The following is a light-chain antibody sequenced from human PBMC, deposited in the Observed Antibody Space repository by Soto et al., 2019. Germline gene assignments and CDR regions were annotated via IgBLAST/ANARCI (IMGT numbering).Light chain of an antibody. CDR1: SSDIGSYNR. CDR3: NSFTHSSNYL. J-gene: IGLJ1*01. Sequence: QSVLTQPASVSGSPGQSITISCTGTSSDIGSYNRVSWYQQPPGTAPKLIIYEVNNRPSGVPDRFSGSKSGNTASLTISGLQAEDEADYYCNSFTHSSNYLFGIGTKLTV. V-gene: IGLV2-18*02. CDR2: EVN.